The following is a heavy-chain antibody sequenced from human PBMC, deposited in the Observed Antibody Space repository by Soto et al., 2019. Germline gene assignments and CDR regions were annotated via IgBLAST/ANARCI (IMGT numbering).Heavy chain of an antibody. V-gene: IGHV1-58*01. CDR2: IVVGSGNT. J-gene: IGHJ6*02. CDR3: AARYCSGGSCYYYYGMDV. Sequence: ASVKVSCKASGFTFTSSAVQWVRQARGQRLEWIGWIVVGSGNTNYAQKFQERVTITRDVSTSTAYMELSSLRSEDTAVYYFAARYCSGGSCYYYYGMDVWGQGTTVTVSS. CDR1: GFTFTSSA. D-gene: IGHD2-15*01.